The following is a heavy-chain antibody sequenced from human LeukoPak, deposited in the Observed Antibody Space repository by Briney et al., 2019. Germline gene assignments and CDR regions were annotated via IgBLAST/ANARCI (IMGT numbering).Heavy chain of an antibody. D-gene: IGHD3-10*01. V-gene: IGHV4-61*02. CDR2: IYTSGST. J-gene: IGHJ6*03. Sequence: SETLSLTWTVSGGSISSGSYYWSWIREPAGKGLEWIGRIYTSGSTNYNPSLKSRVTISVDTSKNQFSLKLSSVTAADTAVYYCARGARPMVRGVNVYYYYMDVWGKGTTVTISS. CDR1: GGSISSGSYY. CDR3: ARGARPMVRGVNVYYYYMDV.